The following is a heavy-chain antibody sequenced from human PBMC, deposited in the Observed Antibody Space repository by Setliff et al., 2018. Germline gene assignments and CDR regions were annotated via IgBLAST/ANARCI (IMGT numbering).Heavy chain of an antibody. Sequence: PGGSLRLSCAASGFSLRIFWMNWVRQAPGKGLEWVASFSSRNDYIYHADSVKGRFTISRDNAKTSLYLQMDSLRVEDTAVYFCARSPGWIPWFDSWGQGTLVTVSS. V-gene: IGHV3-21*01. CDR1: GFSLRIFW. CDR2: FSSRNDYI. CDR3: ARSPGWIPWFDS. J-gene: IGHJ5*01. D-gene: IGHD5-18*01.